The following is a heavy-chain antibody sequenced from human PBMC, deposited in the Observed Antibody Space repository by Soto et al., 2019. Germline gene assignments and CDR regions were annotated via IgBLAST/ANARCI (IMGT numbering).Heavy chain of an antibody. J-gene: IGHJ4*02. CDR3: ARSRSCTSATCYTPQPFDY. Sequence: SVKVSYQASGGTFSSDGINSVRQTPGQGLDWMGRIIPFLDVTNYAQKFQGRVTITADKAKSIAYQELNSLKSEDTDVYYCARSRSCTSATCYTPQPFDYWSQGALVTVSS. CDR1: GGTFSSDG. D-gene: IGHD2-2*02. CDR2: IIPFLDVT. V-gene: IGHV1-69*04.